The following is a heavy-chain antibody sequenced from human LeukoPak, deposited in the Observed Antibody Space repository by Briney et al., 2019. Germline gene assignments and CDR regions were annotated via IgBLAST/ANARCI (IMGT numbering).Heavy chain of an antibody. CDR3: ARSNSRGYLAISEWYFAL. V-gene: IGHV4-59*01. CDR1: GGSFSGDY. J-gene: IGHJ2*01. CDR2: IYYSGST. Sequence: PWESLSLTCAVDGGSFSGDYWSWVRQPAGKGLEWVEYIYYSGSTNYNPSLKRRVTISVDPSKNPFSLTLRSVTSADSDVYYCARSNSRGYLAISEWYFALWGRGPLLTVSS. D-gene: IGHD1-26*01.